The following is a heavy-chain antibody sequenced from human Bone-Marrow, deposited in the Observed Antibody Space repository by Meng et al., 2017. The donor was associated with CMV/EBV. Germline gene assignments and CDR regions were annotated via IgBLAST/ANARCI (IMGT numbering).Heavy chain of an antibody. J-gene: IGHJ5*02. CDR3: ARVKRYSSSWANNWFDP. CDR2: IYHSGST. Sequence: SINSRYWWSWVRQPPGKGLEWIGEIYHSGSTNYNPSLKSRVTISVDKSKNQFSLKLSSVTAADTAAYYCARVKRYSSSWANNWFDPWGQGTLVTVSS. V-gene: IGHV4-4*02. CDR1: SINSRYW. D-gene: IGHD6-13*01.